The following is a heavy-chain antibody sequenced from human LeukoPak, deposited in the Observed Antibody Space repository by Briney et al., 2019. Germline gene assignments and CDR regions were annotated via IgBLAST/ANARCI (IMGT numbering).Heavy chain of an antibody. Sequence: ASVKVSCKASGYTFSNYGIHWVRQAPGQRPGWLGWINPGNGNTRYSERFQGRVTFTRDTSANTAYMELSSLRSEDTAMHYCAKEATVISLARSYFDYWGPGTLVTVSS. CDR1: GYTFSNYG. CDR3: AKEATVISLARSYFDY. J-gene: IGHJ4*02. D-gene: IGHD1-26*01. V-gene: IGHV1-3*01. CDR2: INPGNGNT.